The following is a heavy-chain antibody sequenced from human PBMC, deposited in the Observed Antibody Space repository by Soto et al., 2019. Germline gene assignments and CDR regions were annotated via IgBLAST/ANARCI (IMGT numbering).Heavy chain of an antibody. CDR2: IVVGSGNT. J-gene: IGHJ6*02. CDR3: AADPSNYYYYGMDV. Sequence: AVKVSCKASGFTFTSSAVQWVRQARGQRLEWIGWIVVGSGNTNYAQKFQERVTITRDMSTSTAYMELGSLRSEDTAVYYCAADPSNYYYYGMDVWGQGTTVTV. V-gene: IGHV1-58*01. D-gene: IGHD4-4*01. CDR1: GFTFTSSA.